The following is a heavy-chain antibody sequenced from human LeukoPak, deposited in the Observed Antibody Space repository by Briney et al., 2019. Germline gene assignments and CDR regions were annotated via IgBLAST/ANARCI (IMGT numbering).Heavy chain of an antibody. Sequence: TGGSLRLSCAASGFTFSDYYMTWIRQTPGKGLERVSHISSSGSTVYYADSVKGRFTISRDNTKNSLYLQMNSLGADDTAVYYCARLGLISAAGTVDYWGLGTLVIVSS. CDR1: GFTFSDYY. CDR2: ISSSGSTV. J-gene: IGHJ4*02. V-gene: IGHV3-11*01. D-gene: IGHD6-13*01. CDR3: ARLGLISAAGTVDY.